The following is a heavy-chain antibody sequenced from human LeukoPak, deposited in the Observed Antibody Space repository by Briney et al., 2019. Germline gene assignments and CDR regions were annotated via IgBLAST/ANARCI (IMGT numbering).Heavy chain of an antibody. J-gene: IGHJ4*02. D-gene: IGHD3-10*01. CDR3: ARGLWFGGPLRGYYFDY. V-gene: IGHV3-7*04. CDR1: GFTFSSYW. CDR2: IKQDGSEK. Sequence: QPGGSLRLSCAASGFTFSSYWMTWVRQAPGKGLEWVANIKQDGSEKYYVDSVKGRFTISRDNAKNSLYLQMNSLRAEDTAVYYCARGLWFGGPLRGYYFDYWGQGTLVTVSS.